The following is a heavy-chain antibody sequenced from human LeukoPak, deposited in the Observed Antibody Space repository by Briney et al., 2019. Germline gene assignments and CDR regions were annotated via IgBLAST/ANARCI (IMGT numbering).Heavy chain of an antibody. D-gene: IGHD6-19*01. CDR2: ILYDGSNK. CDR3: ARSSGWYHRCPDYYYYYMDV. J-gene: IGHJ6*03. Sequence: GGSLRLSCAASGFTFSTYAMHWVRQAPGKGLEWVAYILYDGSNKYYADSVKGRFTISRDNAKNSLYLQMNSLRAEDTAIYYCARSSGWYHRCPDYYYYYMDVWGKGTTVTVSS. CDR1: GFTFSTYA. V-gene: IGHV3-30*02.